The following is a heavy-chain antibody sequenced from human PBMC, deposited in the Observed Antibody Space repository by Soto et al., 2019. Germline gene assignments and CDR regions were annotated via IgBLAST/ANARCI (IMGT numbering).Heavy chain of an antibody. V-gene: IGHV3-74*01. J-gene: IGHJ3*02. CDR2: IKTDGSDT. CDR3: ARPRTSDWAYDI. D-gene: IGHD3-9*01. Sequence: EVQLVESGGGLVQPGGSLRLSCAASGFTFSSXXMXWVRQSPGKGLVWVSRIKTDGSDTHYADSVKGRFTISRDNAKNTLYLQMNSLRDEDTAVYYCARPRTSDWAYDIWGQGTMVIVSS. CDR1: GFTFSSXX.